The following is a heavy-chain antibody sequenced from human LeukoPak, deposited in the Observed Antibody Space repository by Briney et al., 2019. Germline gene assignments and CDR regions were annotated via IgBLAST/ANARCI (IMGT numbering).Heavy chain of an antibody. CDR2: INHSEST. J-gene: IGHJ4*02. D-gene: IGHD3-16*02. CDR1: GGSFSGYY. CDR3: ARGGMITFGGVIVIDSPTFDY. V-gene: IGHV4-34*01. Sequence: SETLSLTCAVYGGSFSGYYWSWIRQPPGKGLEWIGEINHSESTNYNPSLKSRVTISVDTSKNQFSLKLSSVTAADAAVYYCARGGMITFGGVIVIDSPTFDYWGQGTLVTVSS.